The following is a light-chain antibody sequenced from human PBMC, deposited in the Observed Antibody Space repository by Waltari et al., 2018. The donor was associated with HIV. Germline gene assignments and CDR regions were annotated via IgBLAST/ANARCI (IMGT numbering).Light chain of an antibody. CDR3: YSTDNSGHHRV. V-gene: IGLV3-10*01. J-gene: IGLJ2*01. Sequence: SYDLTQPPSVAVSPGQTDRITCTGDALPKKYASWYKQKSGQAPVLVIYEDSKRPSGFPEIFSGSSSWTTATWTISGAQVGDEADYYCYSTDNSGHHRVFGTGTQLTVL. CDR2: EDS. CDR1: ALPKKY.